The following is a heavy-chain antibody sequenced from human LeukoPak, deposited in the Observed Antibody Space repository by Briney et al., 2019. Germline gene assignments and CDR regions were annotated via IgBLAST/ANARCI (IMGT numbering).Heavy chain of an antibody. V-gene: IGHV3-30-3*01. CDR3: ARDSDIAAAGYYFDY. D-gene: IGHD6-13*01. CDR1: GFTFNSYG. Sequence: GGSLRLSCAASGFTFNSYGMHWVRQAPGKGLEWVAVISYDGGDKHNADSVKGRFTISRDNSKNTFYLQMYSLRAEDTAVYYCARDSDIAAAGYYFDYWGQGTLVTVSS. CDR2: ISYDGGDK. J-gene: IGHJ4*02.